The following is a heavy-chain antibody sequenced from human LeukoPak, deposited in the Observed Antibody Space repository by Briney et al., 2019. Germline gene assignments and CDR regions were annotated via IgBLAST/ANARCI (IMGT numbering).Heavy chain of an antibody. CDR2: ISSSSSYI. CDR1: GFTFSSYS. J-gene: IGHJ4*02. Sequence: GGSLRLSCAASGFTFSSYSMNWVRQAPGKGLEWVSSISSSSSYIYYADSVKGRFTISRDNAKNPLYLQMNSLRAEDTAVYYCARDRSSTWGTHLDYWGQGTLVTVSS. D-gene: IGHD1-14*01. CDR3: ARDRSSTWGTHLDY. V-gene: IGHV3-21*01.